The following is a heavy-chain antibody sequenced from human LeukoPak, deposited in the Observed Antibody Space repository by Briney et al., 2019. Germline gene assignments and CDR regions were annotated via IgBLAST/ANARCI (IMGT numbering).Heavy chain of an antibody. CDR2: IDPSSTYI. D-gene: IGHD2-2*01. CDR3: ARAPTVLVGYCSSSSCQADY. J-gene: IGHJ4*02. CDR1: GFTFRSYS. V-gene: IGHV3-21*01. Sequence: GGSLRLSCAASGFTFRSYSMNWVRQAPGKGLEWVSAIDPSSTYIYYADSVKGRFTISRDNAENSLCLQMNSLRVEDTAVYYCARAPTVLVGYCSSSSCQADYWGQGTLVTVSS.